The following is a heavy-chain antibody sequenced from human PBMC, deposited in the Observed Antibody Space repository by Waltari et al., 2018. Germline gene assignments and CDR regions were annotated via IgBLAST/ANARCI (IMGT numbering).Heavy chain of an antibody. CDR2: ISWNSGSI. CDR3: AKALYSSSWYSWFDP. Sequence: EVQLVESGGGLVQPGRSLRLSCAASGFTFDDYAMHWVRQAPGKGLEWVSGISWNSGSIGYAESVKGRFTISRDNAKNSLYLQMNSLRAEDTALYYCAKALYSSSWYSWFDPWGQGTLVTVSS. D-gene: IGHD6-13*01. V-gene: IGHV3-9*01. CDR1: GFTFDDYA. J-gene: IGHJ5*02.